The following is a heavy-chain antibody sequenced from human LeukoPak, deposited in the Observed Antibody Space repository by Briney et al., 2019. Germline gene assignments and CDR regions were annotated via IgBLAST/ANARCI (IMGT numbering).Heavy chain of an antibody. CDR2: IRGGGGST. D-gene: IGHD3-22*01. J-gene: IGHJ4*02. V-gene: IGHV3-23*01. Sequence: GGSLRLSCAASGFTFSSYAMSWVRQAPGKGLEWVSAIRGGGGSTYYADSVKGRFTISRDNSKNTPYLQMNSLRAEDTAVYYCAKDHYYDSSGYYNGHDYWGQGTLVTVSS. CDR1: GFTFSSYA. CDR3: AKDHYYDSSGYYNGHDY.